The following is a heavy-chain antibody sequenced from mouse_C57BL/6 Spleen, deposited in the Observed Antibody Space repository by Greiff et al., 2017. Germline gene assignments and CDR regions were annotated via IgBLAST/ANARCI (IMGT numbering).Heavy chain of an antibody. CDR3: ARGGITTVVAPFDY. J-gene: IGHJ2*01. CDR1: GYAFSSYW. Sequence: VQLQQSGAELVKPGASVKISCKASGYAFSSYWMNWVKQRPGKGLEWIGQIHPGDGDTNYNGKFKGKATLTADKSSSTAYMQLSSLTSEDSAVYFCARGGITTVVAPFDYWGQGTTLTVSS. CDR2: IHPGDGDT. D-gene: IGHD1-1*01. V-gene: IGHV1-80*01.